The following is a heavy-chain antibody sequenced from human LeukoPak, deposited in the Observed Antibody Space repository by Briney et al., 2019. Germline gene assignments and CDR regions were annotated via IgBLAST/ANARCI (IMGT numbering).Heavy chain of an antibody. V-gene: IGHV4-61*03. J-gene: IGHJ6*03. D-gene: IGHD1-1*01. CDR3: ARGRVSSSTWYSTYYYYFYMDV. CDR2: IYYSGST. CDR1: GGSISSGGYS. Sequence: SETLSLTCAVSGGSISSGGYSWSWIRQPPGKGLEWIGYIYYSGSTNFNPSLNGRVSISRDTTNNLFSLRLRSVTAADTAVYFCARGRVSSSTWYSTYYYYFYMDVWGKGTTVTVSS.